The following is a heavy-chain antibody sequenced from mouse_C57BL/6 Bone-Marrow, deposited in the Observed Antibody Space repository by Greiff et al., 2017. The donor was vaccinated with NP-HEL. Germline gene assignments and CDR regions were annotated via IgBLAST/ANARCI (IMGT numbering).Heavy chain of an antibody. CDR3: ARGRQLRFPFAY. CDR2: IDPSDSYT. D-gene: IGHD3-2*02. V-gene: IGHV1-59*01. CDR1: GYTFTSYW. J-gene: IGHJ3*01. Sequence: QVQLQQPGAELVRPGTSVKLSCKASGYTFTSYWMHWVKQRPGQGLEWIGVIDPSDSYTNYNQKFKGKATLTVDTSSSTAYMQLSSLTSEDSAVYYCARGRQLRFPFAYWGQGTLVTVSA.